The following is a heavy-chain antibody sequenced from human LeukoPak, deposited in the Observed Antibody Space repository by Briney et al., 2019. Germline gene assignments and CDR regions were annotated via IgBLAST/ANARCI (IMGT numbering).Heavy chain of an antibody. CDR3: AKDREWDDYAEYDY. V-gene: IGHV3-53*01. CDR1: GFTVSSNY. D-gene: IGHD4-17*01. CDR2: IYGGGTR. Sequence: KTGGSLRLSCAVSGFTVSSNYMCWVRQAPGKGLEWVSVIYGGGTRNYADSVKGRFTISRDNSKNTLYLQMNSLRADDTAVYYCAKDREWDDYAEYDYWGQGTLVTVSS. J-gene: IGHJ4*02.